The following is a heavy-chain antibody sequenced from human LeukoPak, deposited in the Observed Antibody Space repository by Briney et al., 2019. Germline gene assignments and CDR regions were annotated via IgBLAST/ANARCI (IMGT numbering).Heavy chain of an antibody. CDR3: ARAPRAYCSTTGSCFQDY. D-gene: IGHD2-2*01. J-gene: IGHJ4*02. CDR1: GGSISSGDYY. Sequence: SETLSLTCTVSGGSISSGDYYWSWIRQPPGKGLEWIGYIYYSGSTYYTPSLKSRLTISVDTSKNQFSLNLTSVTAADTAVYFCARAPRAYCSTTGSCFQDYWGQGTLVTVSS. V-gene: IGHV4-30-4*08. CDR2: IYYSGST.